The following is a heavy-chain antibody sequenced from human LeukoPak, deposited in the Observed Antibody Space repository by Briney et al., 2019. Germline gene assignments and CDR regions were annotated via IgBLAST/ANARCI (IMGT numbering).Heavy chain of an antibody. V-gene: IGHV3-11*01. Sequence: PGGSLRLSCAASGFTFSDYYMSWIRQAPGKGLEWVSCISSSGSTIYHADSVKGRFTISRDNAKNSLYLQMNSLRAEDTAVYYCARDPHSHYYDSSGYYAWGQGTLVTVSS. CDR2: ISSSGSTI. CDR1: GFTFSDYY. CDR3: ARDPHSHYYDSSGYYA. J-gene: IGHJ4*02. D-gene: IGHD3-22*01.